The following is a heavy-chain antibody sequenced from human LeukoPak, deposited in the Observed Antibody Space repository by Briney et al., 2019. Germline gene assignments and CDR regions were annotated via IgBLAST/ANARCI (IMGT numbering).Heavy chain of an antibody. Sequence: GGSLRLSCTTSGFTFTNYGINWVRQAPGKGLEWVAAIWYDGSKTSYTDSVKGRFTVSRDISKNTVYLQMNGLKAEDTAVYYCARNDCSTTPCYAYWGQGTLVTVSS. CDR2: IWYDGSKT. D-gene: IGHD2-2*01. V-gene: IGHV3-33*01. CDR1: GFTFTNYG. J-gene: IGHJ4*02. CDR3: ARNDCSTTPCYAY.